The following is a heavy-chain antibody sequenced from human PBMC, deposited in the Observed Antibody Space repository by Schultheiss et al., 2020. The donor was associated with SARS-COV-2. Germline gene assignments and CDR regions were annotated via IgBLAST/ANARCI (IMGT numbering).Heavy chain of an antibody. CDR1: GFTFSNAW. Sequence: GGSMRLSCAASGFTFSNAWMSWVRQAPGKGLEWVSAISGSGSSTYYADSVKGRFTISRDNAKNSLYLQMNSLRAEDTAVYYCASGLVVISYFDYWGQGTLVTVSS. CDR2: ISGSGSST. V-gene: IGHV3-21*01. CDR3: ASGLVVISYFDY. D-gene: IGHD3-22*01. J-gene: IGHJ4*02.